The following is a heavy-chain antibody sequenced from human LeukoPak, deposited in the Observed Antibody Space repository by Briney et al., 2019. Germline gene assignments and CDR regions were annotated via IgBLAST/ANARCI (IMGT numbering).Heavy chain of an antibody. V-gene: IGHV3-66*02. Sequence: PGGSLRLSCAASGFTFSSYNMNWVRQAPGKGLEWVSVIYSGGSTYYADSVKGRFTISRDNSKNTLYLQMNSLRAEDTAVYYCARNLMVRGVIITAFDYWGQGTLVTVSS. J-gene: IGHJ4*02. CDR3: ARNLMVRGVIITAFDY. D-gene: IGHD3-10*01. CDR1: GFTFSSYN. CDR2: IYSGGST.